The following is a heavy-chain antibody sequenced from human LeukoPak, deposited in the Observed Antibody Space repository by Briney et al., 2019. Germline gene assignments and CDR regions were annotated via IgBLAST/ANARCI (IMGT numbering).Heavy chain of an antibody. Sequence: GESLKISCEGSGYSFTSYWIGWVRQMPGKGLEWMRIIYPGDSDTRYSPSFKGQVTISADKSISTAYLQWTSLKASDTAMYYCPRQKYYGSGSFGRSHYYYYMDVWGKGTTVTVSS. CDR1: GYSFTSYW. D-gene: IGHD3-10*01. CDR3: PRQKYYGSGSFGRSHYYYYMDV. J-gene: IGHJ6*03. V-gene: IGHV5-51*01. CDR2: IYPGDSDT.